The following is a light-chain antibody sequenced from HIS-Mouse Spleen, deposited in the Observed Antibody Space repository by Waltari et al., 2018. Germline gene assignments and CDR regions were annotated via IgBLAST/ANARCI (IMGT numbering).Light chain of an antibody. CDR3: QAWDSSTYV. Sequence: SYELTQPPSVSVSPGQTASITCSGAKLGDKYACWYQQKPGQSPVLVIYQDSKRPSGIPGRFSGSNSGNTATLTISGTQAMDEADYYCQAWDSSTYVFGTGTKVTVL. CDR1: KLGDKY. J-gene: IGLJ1*01. V-gene: IGLV3-1*01. CDR2: QDS.